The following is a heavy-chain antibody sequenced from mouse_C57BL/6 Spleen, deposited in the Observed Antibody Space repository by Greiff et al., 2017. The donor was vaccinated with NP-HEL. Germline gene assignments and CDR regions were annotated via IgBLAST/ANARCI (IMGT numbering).Heavy chain of an antibody. J-gene: IGHJ3*01. CDR1: GFTFSSYA. CDR2: ISDGGSYT. V-gene: IGHV5-4*01. Sequence: EVHLVESGGGLVKPGGSLKLSCAASGFTFSSYAMSWVRQTPEKRLEWVATISDGGSYTYYPDNVKGRFTISRDNAKNNLYLQMSHLKSEDTAMYYCARDRVLLRGGFAYWGQGTLVTVSA. D-gene: IGHD1-1*01. CDR3: ARDRVLLRGGFAY.